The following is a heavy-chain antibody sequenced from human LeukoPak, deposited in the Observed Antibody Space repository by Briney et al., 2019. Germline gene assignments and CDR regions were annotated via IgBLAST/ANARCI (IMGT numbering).Heavy chain of an antibody. V-gene: IGHV4-39*07. CDR1: GGPISSGDYY. J-gene: IGHJ4*02. CDR3: ARVSRDSGNYYTFLDY. Sequence: SETLSLTCTVSGGPISSGDYYWGWIRQPPGMGPEWIGSINYRGTTYYNPSLQSRVAISVDTSKNQFSLQLTSVTATDTAVYYCARVSRDSGNYYTFLDYWGQGALVTVSS. CDR2: INYRGTT. D-gene: IGHD1-26*01.